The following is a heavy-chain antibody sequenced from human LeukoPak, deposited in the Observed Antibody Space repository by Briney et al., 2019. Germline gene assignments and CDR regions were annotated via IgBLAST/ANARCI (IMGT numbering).Heavy chain of an antibody. D-gene: IGHD4-17*01. Sequence: PGRSLRLSYTTSGFAFGDYGMSWVRQAPGKGLEWVAFIRSKAYEGTAEYAASVKGRFTLSRDDSKSIAYLQMSSLKTEDTAVYYCSRDNTVIPSYYFDRWGQGTLVTVSS. CDR1: GFAFGDYG. J-gene: IGHJ4*02. V-gene: IGHV3-49*04. CDR2: IRSKAYEGTA. CDR3: SRDNTVIPSYYFDR.